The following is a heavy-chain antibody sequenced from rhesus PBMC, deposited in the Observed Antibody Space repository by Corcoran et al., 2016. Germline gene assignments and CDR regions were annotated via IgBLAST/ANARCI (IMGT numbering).Heavy chain of an antibody. D-gene: IGHD1-44*02. CDR1: GFTFSNYW. CDR3: TSLQWELRFDY. CDR2: IKKKADDGTE. J-gene: IGHJ4*01. V-gene: IGHV3-16*02. Sequence: EVQLVESGGGLVQPGGSLRLSCAASGFTFSNYWMSWARRAPGKGLDWGGRIKKKADDGTEAYAESVKGRFTISRDDSKNTLYLQMNSLKTEDTAVYYCTSLQWELRFDYWGQGVLVTVSS.